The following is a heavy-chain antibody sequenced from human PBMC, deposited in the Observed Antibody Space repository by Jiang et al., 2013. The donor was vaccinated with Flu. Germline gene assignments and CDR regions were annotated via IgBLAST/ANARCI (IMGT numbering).Heavy chain of an antibody. Sequence: ESGAEVKKPGLSEVSCKASGYTFTSYYMHWVRQAPGQGLEWMGIINPSGGSTSYAQKFQGRVTMTRDTSTSTVYMELSSLRSEDTAVYYCAREVPAAFVANWFDPWGQGTLVTVSS. J-gene: IGHJ5*02. CDR2: INPSGGST. D-gene: IGHD2-2*01. CDR1: GYTFTSYY. CDR3: AREVPAAFVANWFDP. V-gene: IGHV1-46*01.